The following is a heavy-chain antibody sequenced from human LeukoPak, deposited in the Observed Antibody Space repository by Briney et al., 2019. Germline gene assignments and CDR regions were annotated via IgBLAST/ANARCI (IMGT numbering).Heavy chain of an antibody. V-gene: IGHV1-2*02. D-gene: IGHD6-19*01. CDR1: GYTFTCYY. Sequence: ASVKVSCKASGYTFTCYYMHWVRQAPGQGLEWMGWINPNSGGTNYAQKFQGRVTMTRDTSISTAYMELSRLRSDDTAVYYCARDLRIAVAGDWFDPWGQGTLVTVSS. J-gene: IGHJ5*02. CDR3: ARDLRIAVAGDWFDP. CDR2: INPNSGGT.